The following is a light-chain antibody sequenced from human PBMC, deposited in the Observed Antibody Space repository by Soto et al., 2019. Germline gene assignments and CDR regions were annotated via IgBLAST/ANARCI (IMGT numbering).Light chain of an antibody. CDR3: SLYTSENAYV. V-gene: IGLV2-14*01. CDR2: EVT. J-gene: IGLJ1*01. Sequence: QSALTQPASVSGSPGQSITISCTGTRRDVGGYNYVSRYQQYPGKSPKLLIYEVTHRPSGVSNRFSGSKSGNTASLTISGLQAADEADYYCSLYTSENAYVFGTGTKVTV. CDR1: RRDVGGYNY.